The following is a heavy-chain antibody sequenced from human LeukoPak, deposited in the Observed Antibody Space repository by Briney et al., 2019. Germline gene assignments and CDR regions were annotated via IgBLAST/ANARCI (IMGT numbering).Heavy chain of an antibody. D-gene: IGHD5-24*01. CDR2: INHSGST. J-gene: IGHJ5*02. CDR1: GGSFIGFH. Sequence: SETLSLTCAVYGGSFIGFHWNWIRQPPGKGLEWIGDINHSGSTNYNPSLTSRVTISVDPSKNQFSLNLSSVTAADTAVYYCARARWLQNWFDPWGQGTLVTVSS. V-gene: IGHV4-34*01. CDR3: ARARWLQNWFDP.